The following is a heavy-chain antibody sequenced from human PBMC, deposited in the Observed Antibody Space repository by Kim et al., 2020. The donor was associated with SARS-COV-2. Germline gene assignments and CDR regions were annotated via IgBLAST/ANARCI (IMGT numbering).Heavy chain of an antibody. CDR1: GFTFSSYG. D-gene: IGHD4-17*01. J-gene: IGHJ6*02. CDR2: IWYDGSNK. Sequence: GGSLRLSCAASGFTFSSYGMHWVRQAPGKGLEWVAVIWYDGSNKYYADSVKGRFTISRDNSKNTLYLQMNSLRAEDTAVYYCAKVPTTVNEDYYYYYGMDVWGQGTTVTVSS. CDR3: AKVPTTVNEDYYYYYGMDV. V-gene: IGHV3-33*06.